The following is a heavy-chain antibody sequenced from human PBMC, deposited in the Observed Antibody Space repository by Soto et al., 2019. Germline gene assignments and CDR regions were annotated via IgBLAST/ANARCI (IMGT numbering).Heavy chain of an antibody. CDR2: IVTAGDT. CDR1: GFTFSGFD. CDR3: AKSQEIGTHFFDS. Sequence: GGSLRLSCEASGFTFSGFDMHWVRQPTGKGLEWVSSIVTAGDTYYAVSVKGRFTISRDNAKNSLSLQMNSLRAGDVAVYFCAKSQEIGTHFFDSWGQGT. V-gene: IGHV3-13*01. J-gene: IGHJ4*02. D-gene: IGHD6-13*01.